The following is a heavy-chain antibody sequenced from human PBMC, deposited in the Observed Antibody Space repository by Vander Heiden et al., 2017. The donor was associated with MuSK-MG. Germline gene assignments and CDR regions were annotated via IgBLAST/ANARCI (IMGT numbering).Heavy chain of an antibody. CDR1: VFTSSSCS. CDR2: VTTTSAYI. D-gene: IGHD3-16*01. Sequence: EVQLVESGGGLVKPAGSLRPSCAASVFTSSSCSMNWVSQAPGQGLRAFPSVTTTSAYICYADSVKGRFTISRDDVKNSLYLQMTSLRAEDTAVYYCAIDQGGATGDAFDNWDQGTMVTVSS. CDR3: AIDQGGATGDAFDN. V-gene: IGHV3-21*01. J-gene: IGHJ3*02.